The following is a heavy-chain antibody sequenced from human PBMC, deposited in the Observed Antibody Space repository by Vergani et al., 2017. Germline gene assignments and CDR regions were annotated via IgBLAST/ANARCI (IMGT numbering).Heavy chain of an antibody. CDR3: AGDTHSWQRADR. V-gene: IGHV4-59*02. D-gene: IGHD6-13*01. CDR2: LSTTGGA. J-gene: IGHJ5*02. CDR1: GVSVTDYN. Sequence: QVNLQESGPGLVKPSETLSLTCHVFGVSVTDYNCNWIRQAPGKGLEWIGSLSTTGGATHASHNPSLKSRVSISVDTSKRQFSLRLTSVTAADSAIYYCAGDTHSWQRADRWGQGLLVSVSS.